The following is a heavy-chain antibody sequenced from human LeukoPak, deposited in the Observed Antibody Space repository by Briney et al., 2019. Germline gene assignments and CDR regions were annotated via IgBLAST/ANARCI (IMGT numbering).Heavy chain of an antibody. CDR1: GYTFTSYG. CDR2: ISAYNGNT. CDR3: ARDEYVYVWGSYRLIDY. Sequence: GASVKVSCKASGYTFTSYGISWVRQAPGQGLEWMGWISAYNGNTNYAQKLQGRVTMTTDTSTSTAYMELRSLRSDDTAVYYCARDEYVYVWGSYRLIDYGGQGTLVTVSS. V-gene: IGHV1-18*01. J-gene: IGHJ4*02. D-gene: IGHD3-16*02.